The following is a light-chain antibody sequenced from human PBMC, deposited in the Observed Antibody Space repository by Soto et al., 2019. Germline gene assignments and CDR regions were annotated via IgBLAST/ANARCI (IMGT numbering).Light chain of an antibody. CDR3: HQYNHWPFT. CDR2: GAS. Sequence: EIGMMQSPETLSVSPGARATLSCRASQSVNSNLAWYQQKPGQAPRLLIYGASTRATGLPARFSGSGSGTEFTLTISSLQSEDFAAYYCHQYNHWPFTFGQGTRLEIK. CDR1: QSVNSN. J-gene: IGKJ5*01. V-gene: IGKV3D-15*01.